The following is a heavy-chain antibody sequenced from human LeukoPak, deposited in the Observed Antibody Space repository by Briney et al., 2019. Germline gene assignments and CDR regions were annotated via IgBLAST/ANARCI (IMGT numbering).Heavy chain of an antibody. CDR2: IYYSGST. CDR3: ARTRGRNWFDP. CDR1: GGSISSYY. V-gene: IGHV4-59*01. Sequence: SETLSLTCTVSGGSISSYYWSWIRQPPGKGLEWIGYIYYSGSTNYNPTLKSRVTISVDTSKNRFSLKLSSVTAADTAVYYCARTRGRNWFDPWGQGTLVTVSS. D-gene: IGHD1-1*01. J-gene: IGHJ5*02.